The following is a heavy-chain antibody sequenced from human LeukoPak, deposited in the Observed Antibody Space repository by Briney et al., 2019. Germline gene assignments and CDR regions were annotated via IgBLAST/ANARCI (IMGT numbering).Heavy chain of an antibody. CDR1: GGSISSNNW. CDR3: ASGRDGYNYEGY. CDR2: IYYSGST. J-gene: IGHJ4*02. D-gene: IGHD5-24*01. Sequence: PSETLSLTCAVSGGSISSNNWWSWVRQPPGKGLEWIGYIYYSGSTNYNPSLKSRVTISVDTSKNQFSLKLSSVTAADTAVYYCASGRDGYNYEGYWGQGTLVTVSS. V-gene: IGHV4-4*02.